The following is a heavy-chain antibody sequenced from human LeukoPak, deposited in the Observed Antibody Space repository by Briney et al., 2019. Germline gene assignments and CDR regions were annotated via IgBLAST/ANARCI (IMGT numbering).Heavy chain of an antibody. CDR1: GYAFSDHG. CDR2: ISGYNGHT. D-gene: IGHD5-18*01. J-gene: IGHJ4*02. Sequence: GASVKVSCTASGYAFSDHGVNWVRQAPGQGLEWMGWISGYNGHTSYAQKFQGRVMVTTDGSTNTAYLELRSLRSDDTAVYYCARVPNPRNTYGYNDKWGQGTLVTVSS. V-gene: IGHV1-18*04. CDR3: ARVPNPRNTYGYNDK.